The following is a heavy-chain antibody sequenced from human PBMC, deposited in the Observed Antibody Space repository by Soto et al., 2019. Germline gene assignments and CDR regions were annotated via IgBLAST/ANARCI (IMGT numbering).Heavy chain of an antibody. CDR2: INPSDSYA. D-gene: IGHD3-10*01. Sequence: EVQLVQSGAEARRPGESLRISCEGSGYPFTTYWINWVRQMPGKGLEWMGRINPSDSYANYSPSFQGRVTISVDTSISIAYLQWTSLKSSDAAMYYCASRAIRGVRRGGDWFDPWGQGTLVNVSP. V-gene: IGHV5-10-1*03. J-gene: IGHJ5*02. CDR1: GYPFTTYW. CDR3: ASRAIRGVRRGGDWFDP.